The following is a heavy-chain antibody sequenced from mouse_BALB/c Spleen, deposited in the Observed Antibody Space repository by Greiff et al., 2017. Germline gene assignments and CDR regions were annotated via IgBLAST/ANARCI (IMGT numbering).Heavy chain of an antibody. J-gene: IGHJ4*01. Sequence: QVQLKESGPGLVAPSQSLSLTCTVSGFSLPGYGVTWVRQPPGKGLEWLGMIWGDGSTDYYSAIKSRLSISKDNSKSQVFLKMNSLQTDDTARYYCARDGGNYYGGDYWGQGTSVTVAS. CDR2: IWGDGST. D-gene: IGHD1-1*01. CDR3: ARDGGNYYGGDY. CDR1: GFSLPGYG. V-gene: IGHV2-6-7*01.